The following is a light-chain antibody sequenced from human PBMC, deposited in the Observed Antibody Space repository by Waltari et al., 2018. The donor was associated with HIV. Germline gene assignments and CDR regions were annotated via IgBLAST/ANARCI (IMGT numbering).Light chain of an antibody. CDR3: GLNWGRGIVV. CDR1: SGSVSARNY. CDR2: STN. J-gene: IGLJ2*01. Sequence: QTVVTQEPSFSVSPGGTVTLTCGLSSGSVSARNYASWYQQIPGQAPLTLIHSTNTRSSGVPDGFAGSSLGNKAALTMTGAQADDESDDCWGLNWGRGIVVCGGGTKLTVL. V-gene: IGLV8-61*01.